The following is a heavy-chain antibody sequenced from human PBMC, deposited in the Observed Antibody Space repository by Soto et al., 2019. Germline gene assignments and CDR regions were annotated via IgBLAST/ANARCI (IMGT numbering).Heavy chain of an antibody. V-gene: IGHV3-33*01. CDR1: GFTFSSYG. D-gene: IGHD6-13*01. CDR2: IWYDGSNK. J-gene: IGHJ4*02. CDR3: ARYGLSSSWYYFDY. Sequence: QVQLVESGGGVVQPGRSLRLSCAASGFTFSSYGMHWVRQAPGKGLEWVAVIWYDGSNKYYADSVKGRFTISRDNSKNTLYLQMNSLRAEDTAVYYCARYGLSSSWYYFDYWGQGTLVTVSS.